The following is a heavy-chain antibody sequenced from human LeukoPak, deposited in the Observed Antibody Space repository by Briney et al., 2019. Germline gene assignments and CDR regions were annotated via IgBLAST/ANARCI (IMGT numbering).Heavy chain of an antibody. CDR1: GYTFTGYY. CDR3: ARGKWELPRMTSDY. Sequence: ASVKVSCKASGYTFTGYYMHWVRQAPGQGLEWMGWINPNSGGTNYAQKFQGRVTMTRDTSISTAYMELSRLRSDDTAVYYCARGKWELPRMTSDYWGQGTLVTVSS. J-gene: IGHJ4*02. V-gene: IGHV1-2*02. D-gene: IGHD1-26*01. CDR2: INPNSGGT.